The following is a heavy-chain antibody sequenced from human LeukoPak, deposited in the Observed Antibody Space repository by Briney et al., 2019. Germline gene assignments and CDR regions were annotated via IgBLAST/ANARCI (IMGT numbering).Heavy chain of an antibody. J-gene: IGHJ6*02. CDR1: GGSFSGYY. CDR2: INHSGST. CDR3: ARTRGIAAAGNYYYYGMDV. V-gene: IGHV4-34*01. Sequence: SETLSLTCAVYGGSFSGYYWSWIRQPPGKGLEWIGEINHSGSTNYNPSLKSRVTISVDTSKNQFSLKLSSVTAADTAVYYCARTRGIAAAGNYYYYGMDVWGQGTTVTVSS. D-gene: IGHD6-13*01.